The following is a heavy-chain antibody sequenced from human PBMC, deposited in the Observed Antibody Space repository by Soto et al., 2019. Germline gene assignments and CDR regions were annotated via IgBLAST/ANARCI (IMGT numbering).Heavy chain of an antibody. Sequence: QVQLVQYGAELKEPGSSVKVSCKTSGGSFSMYAITWVRQAPGQGLEWLGGVIPLFGTPNYAQKFLDRVTITADESKSTVYIELSSLRSEDTAVYHSARGVDVIAIHDPWVQGSLVTVAA. J-gene: IGHJ1*01. CDR2: VIPLFGTP. CDR3: ARGVDVIAIHDP. D-gene: IGHD2-2*02. V-gene: IGHV1-69*01. CDR1: GGSFSMYA.